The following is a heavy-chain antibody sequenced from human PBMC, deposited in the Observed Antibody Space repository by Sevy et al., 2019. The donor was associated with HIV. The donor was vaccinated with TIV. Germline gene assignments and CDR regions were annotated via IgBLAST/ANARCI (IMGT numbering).Heavy chain of an antibody. V-gene: IGHV4-59*01. D-gene: IGHD3-10*01. CDR1: GDSISGYY. J-gene: IGHJ6*02. CDR2: IYYSGNT. CDR3: ARAYQYYYYGMDV. Sequence: SETLSLTCTVSGDSISGYYWSWIRQPPGKGLEWIGYIYYSGNTNYNPSLKSRVTISVDTSKNQFSLKLSSGTAADTAIYYCARAYQYYYYGMDVWGQGTTVTVSS.